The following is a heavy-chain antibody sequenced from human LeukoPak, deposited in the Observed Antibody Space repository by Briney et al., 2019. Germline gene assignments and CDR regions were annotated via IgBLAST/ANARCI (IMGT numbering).Heavy chain of an antibody. D-gene: IGHD1-1*01. CDR1: GFTFSSYS. CDR2: ISSSSSYK. CDR3: ARSAAGTYY. V-gene: IGHV3-21*01. Sequence: PGRSLRLSCVASGFTFSSYSMNWVRQAPGKGLEWVSSISSSSSYKYYTDSVKGRFTISRDNAKNSLYLQMNSLGAEDTAVYYCARSAAGTYYWGQGTLVTVSS. J-gene: IGHJ4*02.